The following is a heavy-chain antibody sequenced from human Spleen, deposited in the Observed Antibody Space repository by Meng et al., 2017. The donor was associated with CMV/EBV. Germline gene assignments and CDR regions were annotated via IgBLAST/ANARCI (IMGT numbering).Heavy chain of an antibody. Sequence: SGYTFTSYDINWVRQATGQGLEWMGWMNPNSGNTGYAKKFQGRVTMTRNTSISTAYMELSSLRSEDTAVYYCARGASSNTGGWFDPWGQGTLVTVSS. CDR2: MNPNSGNT. D-gene: IGHD6-13*01. CDR1: GYTFTSYD. V-gene: IGHV1-8*01. J-gene: IGHJ5*02. CDR3: ARGASSNTGGWFDP.